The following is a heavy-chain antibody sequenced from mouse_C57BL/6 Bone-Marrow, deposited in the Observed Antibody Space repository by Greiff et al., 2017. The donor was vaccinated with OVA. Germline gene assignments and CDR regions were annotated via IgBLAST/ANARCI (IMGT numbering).Heavy chain of an antibody. CDR3: ARITTVVSSPFDY. CDR1: GYAFSSSW. Sequence: VQLQQSGPELVKPGASVKISCKASGYAFSSSWMNWVKQRPGKGLEWIGRIYPGDGDTNYNGKFKGKATLTADKSSSTAYMQLSSLTSEDSAVYCCARITTVVSSPFDYWGQGTTLTVSS. D-gene: IGHD1-1*01. J-gene: IGHJ2*01. V-gene: IGHV1-82*01. CDR2: IYPGDGDT.